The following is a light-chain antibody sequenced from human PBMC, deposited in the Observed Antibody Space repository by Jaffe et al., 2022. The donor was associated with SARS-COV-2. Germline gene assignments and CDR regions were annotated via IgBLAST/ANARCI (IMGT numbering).Light chain of an antibody. CDR2: AAS. J-gene: IGKJ1*01. Sequence: DIQLTQSPSFLSASVGDRVTITCRASQGITDYLGWYQQKPGQAPKLLIYAASTLQSGVPSRFSGSGYGTEFTLTIISLQPEDFATYHCQQLKTYPWTFGQGTKVEIK. V-gene: IGKV1-9*01. CDR3: QQLKTYPWT. CDR1: QGITDY.